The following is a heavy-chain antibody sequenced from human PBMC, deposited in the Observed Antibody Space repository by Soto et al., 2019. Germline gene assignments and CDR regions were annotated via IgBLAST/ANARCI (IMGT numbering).Heavy chain of an antibody. CDR3: ARGRKWGYCSGGSCYLYYFDY. CDR1: GGSFSGYY. CDR2: INHSGGT. J-gene: IGHJ4*02. Sequence: SETLSLTCAVYGGSFSGYYWSWIRQPPGKGLEWIGEINHSGGTNYNPSLKSRVTISVDTSKNQFSLKLSSVTAADTAVYYCARGRKWGYCSGGSCYLYYFDYWGQGTLVTVSS. V-gene: IGHV4-34*01. D-gene: IGHD2-15*01.